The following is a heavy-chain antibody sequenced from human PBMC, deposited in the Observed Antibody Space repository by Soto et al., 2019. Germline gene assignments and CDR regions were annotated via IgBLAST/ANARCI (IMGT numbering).Heavy chain of an antibody. V-gene: IGHV2-5*02. J-gene: IGHJ5*02. D-gene: IGHD2-15*01. CDR1: GFSLSTSGVG. CDR2: IYWDDDK. CDR3: AHSWYCSGGSCYYSNRFDP. Sequence: QITLKESGPPLVKPTQTLTLTCTFSGFSLSTSGVGVGWIRQPPGKALEWLALIYWDDDKRYSPSLKSRLTITKDTPXTXVXLTMTNMDPLDTATYSCAHSWYCSGGSCYYSNRFDPWGQGTLVTVSS.